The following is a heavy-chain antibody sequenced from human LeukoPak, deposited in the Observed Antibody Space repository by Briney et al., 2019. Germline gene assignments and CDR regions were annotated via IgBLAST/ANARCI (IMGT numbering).Heavy chain of an antibody. D-gene: IGHD3-22*01. Sequence: SETLSLTCTVSGGSISSYYWNWIRQPPGRGLDWIGYICYSGSTNYNPSLKSRVTISVDTSKKQFPLKLSSVTAADTAVYYCARDESSGSNWFDPWGQGTLVTVSS. CDR2: ICYSGST. CDR3: ARDESSGSNWFDP. CDR1: GGSISSYY. V-gene: IGHV4-59*01. J-gene: IGHJ5*02.